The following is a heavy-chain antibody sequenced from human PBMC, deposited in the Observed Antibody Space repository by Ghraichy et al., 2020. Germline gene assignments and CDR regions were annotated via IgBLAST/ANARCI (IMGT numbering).Heavy chain of an antibody. D-gene: IGHD2-21*02. J-gene: IGHJ4*02. CDR3: ARDWPEYCGGDCYHDY. CDR2: IYTSGST. CDR1: GGSISSYY. V-gene: IGHV4-4*07. Sequence: SETLSLTCTVSGGSISSYYWSWIRQPAGKGLEWIGRIYTSGSTNYNPSLKSRVTMSVDTSKNQFSLKLSSVTAADTAVYYCARDWPEYCGGDCYHDYWGQGTLVTVSS.